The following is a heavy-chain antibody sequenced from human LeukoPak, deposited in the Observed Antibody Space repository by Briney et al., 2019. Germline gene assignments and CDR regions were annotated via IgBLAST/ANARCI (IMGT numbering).Heavy chain of an antibody. D-gene: IGHD5-18*01. J-gene: IGHJ4*02. CDR1: GFTFSSYG. CDR2: IRSDGSHK. Sequence: GGSLRLSCAASGFTFSSYGMHWVRQAPGKGLEWVAFIRSDGSHKYYADSVKGRFTISRDNSKNTLYLQMNSLRAEDTAVYYCARRTEDTSMVTDEPFDYWGQGTLVTLSS. CDR3: ARRTEDTSMVTDEPFDY. V-gene: IGHV3-30*02.